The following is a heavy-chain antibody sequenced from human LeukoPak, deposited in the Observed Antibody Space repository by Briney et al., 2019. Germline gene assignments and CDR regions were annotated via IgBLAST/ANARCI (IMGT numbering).Heavy chain of an antibody. J-gene: IGHJ6*02. CDR3: ARRVAAAGTDGMDV. D-gene: IGHD6-13*01. Sequence: MTGGSLRLSCAASGFTFSDYYMSWIRQPPGKGLEWIGYIYYSGSTNYNPSLKSRVTISVDTSKNQFSLKLSSVTAADTAVYYCARRVAAAGTDGMDVWGQGTTVTVSS. CDR1: GFTFSDYY. V-gene: IGHV4-59*08. CDR2: IYYSGST.